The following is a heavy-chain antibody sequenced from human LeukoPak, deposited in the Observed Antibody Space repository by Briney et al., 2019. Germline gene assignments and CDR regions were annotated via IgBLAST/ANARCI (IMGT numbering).Heavy chain of an antibody. Sequence: SETLSLTCAVYGGSFSGYYWSWIRQPPGKGLEWIREINHSGSTNYNPSLKSRVTISVDTSKNQFSLKLSSVTAADTAVYYCARVGGTEWATLVPPWGQGTLVTVSS. V-gene: IGHV4-34*01. CDR1: GGSFSGYY. D-gene: IGHD4-23*01. CDR3: ARVGGTEWATLVPP. J-gene: IGHJ5*02. CDR2: INHSGST.